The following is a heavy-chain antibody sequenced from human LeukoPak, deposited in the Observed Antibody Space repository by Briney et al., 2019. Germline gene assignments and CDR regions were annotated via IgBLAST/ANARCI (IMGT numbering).Heavy chain of an antibody. CDR1: GGSIRSNY. J-gene: IGHJ4*02. CDR2: MYYSGNT. V-gene: IGHV4-39*01. CDR3: ARHSSGWYVDY. D-gene: IGHD6-19*01. Sequence: PSETLSLTCTVSGGSIRSNYWGWIRQPPGKGREWIGSMYYSGNTYYNPSLKSRVTISVDTSKNQFSLKLNSVTAADTAVYYCARHSSGWYVDYWGQGTLVTVSS.